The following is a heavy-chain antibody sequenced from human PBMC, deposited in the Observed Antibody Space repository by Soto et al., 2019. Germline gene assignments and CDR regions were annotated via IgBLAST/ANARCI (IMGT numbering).Heavy chain of an antibody. J-gene: IGHJ5*02. CDR2: IYYSGST. CDR1: GGSISSYY. D-gene: IGHD3-3*01. CDR3: AGRQTYYDFWSGLNWFDP. Sequence: SETLSLTCTVSGGSISSYYWSWIRQPPGKGLEWVGYIYYSGSTNYNPSLKSRVTISVDTSKNQFSLKLRSVTAADTAVYYCAGRQTYYDFWSGLNWFDPWGQGTLVTVSS. V-gene: IGHV4-59*01.